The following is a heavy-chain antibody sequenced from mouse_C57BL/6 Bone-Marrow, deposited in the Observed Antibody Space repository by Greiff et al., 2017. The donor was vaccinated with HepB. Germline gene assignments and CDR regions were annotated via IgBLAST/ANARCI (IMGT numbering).Heavy chain of an antibody. CDR1: GYTFTSYW. CDR2: IDPSDSYT. D-gene: IGHD1-1*01. CDR3: ARQDYGSSWPWFAY. J-gene: IGHJ3*01. Sequence: QVQLQQPGAELVRPGTSVKLSCKASGYTFTSYWMHWVKQRPGQGLEWIGVIDPSDSYTNYNQKFKGKATLTVDTSSSTAYMQLSSLTSEDSAVYYCARQDYGSSWPWFAYWGQGTLVTVSA. V-gene: IGHV1-59*01.